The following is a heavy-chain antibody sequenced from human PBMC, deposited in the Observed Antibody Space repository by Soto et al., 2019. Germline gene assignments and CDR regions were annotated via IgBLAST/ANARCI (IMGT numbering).Heavy chain of an antibody. CDR2: ISSSSYT. Sequence: GGSLRLSCAASGFTFSAYYMIWLSQAPGKGLEWVSYISSSSYTHYADSVKGRFTISRDNSKNTQYLQMSSLRADDTAVYYCVKGEYYYDSSGYYPFDYWGQGTLVTVSS. D-gene: IGHD3-22*01. CDR3: VKGEYYYDSSGYYPFDY. CDR1: GFTFSAYY. V-gene: IGHV3-11*06. J-gene: IGHJ4*02.